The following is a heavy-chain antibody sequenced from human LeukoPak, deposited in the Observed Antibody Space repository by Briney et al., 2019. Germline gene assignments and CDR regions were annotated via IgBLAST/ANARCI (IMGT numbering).Heavy chain of an antibody. D-gene: IGHD2-2*01. CDR3: ARRLGGCSSTSCYDAFDI. V-gene: IGHV4-39*07. Sequence: SETLSLTCTVSGGSISSSSYYWGWIRQPPGKGLEWIGSIYYSGSTYYNPSLKSRVTISVDTSKNQFSLKLSSVTAADTAVYYCARRLGGCSSTSCYDAFDIWGQGTMVTVSS. J-gene: IGHJ3*02. CDR2: IYYSGST. CDR1: GGSISSSSYY.